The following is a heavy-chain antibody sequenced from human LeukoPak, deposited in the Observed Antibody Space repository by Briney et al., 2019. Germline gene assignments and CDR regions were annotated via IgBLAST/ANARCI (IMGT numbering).Heavy chain of an antibody. CDR3: ATKQWLAPPPDS. Sequence: GGSLRLSCAASGFTFSKYWMLWVRQAPGKGLESVSRINTDGTVTTYADSVKGRFTCSRENAENTMVLQMNSVRHEDTAVYYCATKQWLAPPPDSWGQGTPVTVSS. V-gene: IGHV3-74*01. CDR2: INTDGTVT. D-gene: IGHD6-19*01. J-gene: IGHJ4*02. CDR1: GFTFSKYW.